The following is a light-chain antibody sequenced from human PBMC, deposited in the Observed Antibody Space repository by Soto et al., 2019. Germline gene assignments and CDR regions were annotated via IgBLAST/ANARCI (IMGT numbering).Light chain of an antibody. J-gene: IGLJ2*01. CDR3: ETWDSNFVV. V-gene: IGLV4-60*03. Sequence: QSVLTQSSSASASLGSSVKLTCTLSSGHSSYIIAWHQQQPGKAPRYLMKPEGSGSYNKGSGVPDRFSGSSSGADRYLTISNLQSEDEADYYCETWDSNFVVFGGGTKVTVL. CDR2: PEGSGSY. CDR1: SGHSSYI.